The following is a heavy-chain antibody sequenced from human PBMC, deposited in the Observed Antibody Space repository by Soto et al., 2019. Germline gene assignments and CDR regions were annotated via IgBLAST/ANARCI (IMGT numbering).Heavy chain of an antibody. D-gene: IGHD3-3*01. CDR3: ARDGRVEYGLDV. J-gene: IGHJ6*02. V-gene: IGHV4-59*11. CDR2: IYYRGST. Sequence: SETLSLTCTVSGGSISIHYWSWVRQAPGKGLEWIGHIYYRGSTTYNPSLRSRSTISVDTSNNQFSLKLNSVTTADTAVYYCARDGRVEYGLDVWGQGTKVAVSS. CDR1: GGSISIHY.